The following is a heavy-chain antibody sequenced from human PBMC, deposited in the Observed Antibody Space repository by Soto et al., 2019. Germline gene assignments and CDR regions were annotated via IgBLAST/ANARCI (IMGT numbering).Heavy chain of an antibody. CDR1: GYSFAGYW. J-gene: IGHJ4*02. Sequence: GESLKISCKGSGYSFAGYWITWVRQKPGKGLEWMGRIDPSDSQTYYSPSFRGHVTISATKSITTVFLQWSSLRASDTAMYYCARQIYDSDSGPNFQYYFDSWGQGTPVTVSS. CDR3: ARQIYDSDSGPNFQYYFDS. CDR2: IDPSDSQT. V-gene: IGHV5-10-1*01. D-gene: IGHD2-21*01.